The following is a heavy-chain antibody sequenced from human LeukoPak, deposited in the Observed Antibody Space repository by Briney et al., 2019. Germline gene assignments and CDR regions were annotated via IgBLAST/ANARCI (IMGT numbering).Heavy chain of an antibody. CDR1: GFTFSYYS. J-gene: IGHJ4*02. V-gene: IGHV3-21*01. CDR2: ISGTSKYI. Sequence: GGSLRLSCAASGFTFSYYSMNWVRQAPGKGLEWVSSISGTSKYIYYADSVKDRFTISRDNSKNSLYLQMNSVRVDDTAVYYCASEDNTGSSAYWGQGTLVTV. D-gene: IGHD3-22*01. CDR3: ASEDNTGSSAY.